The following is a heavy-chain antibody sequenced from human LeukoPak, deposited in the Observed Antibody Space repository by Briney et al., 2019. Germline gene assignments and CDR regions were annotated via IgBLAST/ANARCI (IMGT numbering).Heavy chain of an antibody. CDR2: INTSGRT. J-gene: IGHJ5*02. V-gene: IGHV4-61*02. CDR3: ARLDYYGSGSYCFDP. Sequence: PSETLSLTCTVSGGSMTSDNYYWSWIRQPAGKGLEWIGRINTSGRTNYNPSLKSRVTMSIDTSDNQFSLRLSSMTAADTAAYYCARLDYYGSGSYCFDPWGQGTLVTVSS. CDR1: GGSMTSDNYY. D-gene: IGHD3-10*01.